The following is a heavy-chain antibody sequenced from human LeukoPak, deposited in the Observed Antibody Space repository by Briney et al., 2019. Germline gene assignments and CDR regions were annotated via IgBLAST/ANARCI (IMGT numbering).Heavy chain of an antibody. Sequence: PGRSLRLSCAASGFTFDDYAMHWVRQAPGKGLEWVSGISWNSGSISYADSVKGRFTISRDNAKNSLYLQMNSLRAEDTALYYCAKDITLYGSGSSGMDVWGQGTTVTVSS. D-gene: IGHD3-10*01. CDR1: GFTFDDYA. V-gene: IGHV3-9*01. CDR2: ISWNSGSI. J-gene: IGHJ6*02. CDR3: AKDITLYGSGSSGMDV.